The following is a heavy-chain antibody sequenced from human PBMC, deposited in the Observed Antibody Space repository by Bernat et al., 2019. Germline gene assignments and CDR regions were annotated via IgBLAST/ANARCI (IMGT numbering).Heavy chain of an antibody. CDR1: GITFSSYW. D-gene: IGHD3-3*01. J-gene: IGHJ5*02. CDR3: ARRHHDSNWLDP. CDR2: INQEGSEK. Sequence: EVQLVESGGGLVQPGGSLRLSCAASGITFSSYWMSWVRQAPGKGLEWVANINQEGSEKYYVDSVKGRFTCSRDNAKNSLFLQMNSLRAEDTAVYYCARRHHDSNWLDPWGQGTLVTVSS. V-gene: IGHV3-7*03.